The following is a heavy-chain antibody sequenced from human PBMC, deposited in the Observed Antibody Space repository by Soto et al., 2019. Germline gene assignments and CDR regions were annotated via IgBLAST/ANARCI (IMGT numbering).Heavy chain of an antibody. J-gene: IGHJ6*02. CDR3: ARVFTIFGVVIAPYGMDV. CDR2: INHSGST. V-gene: IGHV4-34*01. CDR1: DGSFGCYY. Sequence: SETLSLPYAVYDGSFGCYYWRWIRQPPGKGLEWIGEINHSGSTNYNPSLKSRVTISVDTSKNQFSLKLSSVTAADTAVYYCARVFTIFGVVIAPYGMDVWGQGTTVTVSS. D-gene: IGHD3-3*01.